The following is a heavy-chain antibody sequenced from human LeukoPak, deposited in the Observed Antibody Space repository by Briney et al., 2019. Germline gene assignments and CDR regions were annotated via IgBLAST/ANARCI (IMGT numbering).Heavy chain of an antibody. D-gene: IGHD6-19*01. CDR3: ARGYSSGWYYYYGMDV. J-gene: IGHJ6*02. Sequence: GGSLRLSCAASGFTFSSYAMSWVRQAPGKWLEWVSAISSNGGSTYYANSVKGRFTISRDNSKNTLYLQMGSLRAEDMAVYYCARGYSSGWYYYYGMDVWGQGTTVTVSS. V-gene: IGHV3-64*01. CDR2: ISSNGGST. CDR1: GFTFSSYA.